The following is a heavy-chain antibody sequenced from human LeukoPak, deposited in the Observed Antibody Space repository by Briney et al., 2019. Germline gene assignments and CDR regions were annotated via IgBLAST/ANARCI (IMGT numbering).Heavy chain of an antibody. CDR1: GGSISSYS. CDR3: VSSHGGYVLDY. J-gene: IGHJ4*02. CDR2: VYHSGSI. V-gene: IGHV4-59*01. Sequence: SETLSLTCTVSGGSISSYSWIWIRQSPGKGLEWTGRVYHSGSINYNPSLKSRVTISVDTSKNQFSLNLSSVTAADTAVYYCVSSHGGYVLDYWGQGTLVIVSS. D-gene: IGHD5-12*01.